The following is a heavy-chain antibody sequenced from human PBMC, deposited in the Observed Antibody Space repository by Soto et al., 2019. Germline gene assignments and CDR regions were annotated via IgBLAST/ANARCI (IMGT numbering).Heavy chain of an antibody. V-gene: IGHV4-30-4*01. Sequence: SLTLSLTCTVSGVSISSGDYYWRWIRPPPGKGLEWIGYIYYSGSTYYNPSLKSRVTISVDTSKNQFSLKLSSVTAADTAVYYCARDPSYDFWSGPPGDYYYYGMDVWGQGTTVTVSS. J-gene: IGHJ6*02. D-gene: IGHD3-3*01. CDR1: GVSISSGDYY. CDR3: ARDPSYDFWSGPPGDYYYYGMDV. CDR2: IYYSGST.